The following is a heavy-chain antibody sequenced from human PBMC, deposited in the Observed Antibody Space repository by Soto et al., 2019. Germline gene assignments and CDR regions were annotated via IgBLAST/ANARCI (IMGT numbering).Heavy chain of an antibody. CDR2: IWYDGSNK. J-gene: IGHJ6*02. D-gene: IGHD6-13*01. Sequence: LRLSCAASGFTFSSYGMHWVRQAPGKGLEWVAVIWYDGSNKYYADSVKGRFTISRDNSKNTLYLQMNSLRAEDTAVYYCARGSSSWYYYYGMDVWGQGTTVTVSS. V-gene: IGHV3-33*01. CDR3: ARGSSSWYYYYGMDV. CDR1: GFTFSSYG.